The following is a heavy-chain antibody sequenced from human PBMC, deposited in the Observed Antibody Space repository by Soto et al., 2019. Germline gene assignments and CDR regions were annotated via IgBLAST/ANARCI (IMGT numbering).Heavy chain of an antibody. V-gene: IGHV4-4*07. J-gene: IGHJ6*02. CDR1: GASITSHY. D-gene: IGHD4-17*01. CDR2: VYARGAT. Sequence: QVELQESGPGLVKPSETLSLTCSVSGASITSHYWNWIRQSAGERLQWIGRVYARGATNYNPSLKSRVTISGDTSKNQFSLKLNSVTAADTVVYYCARSSGDDFFYYGMDVWGHGTTVTVSS. CDR3: ARSSGDDFFYYGMDV.